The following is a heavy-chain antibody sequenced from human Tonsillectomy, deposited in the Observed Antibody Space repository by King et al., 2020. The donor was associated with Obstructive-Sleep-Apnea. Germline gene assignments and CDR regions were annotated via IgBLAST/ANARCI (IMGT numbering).Heavy chain of an antibody. Sequence: VQLQQWGAGLLKPSETLSLTCAVYGGSFSGYYWSWIRQPPGKGLEWSGEINHSGSTNYNPSLKSRVTISVDTSKNQFSLKLSSVTAADTAVYYCARGERYCTGGSCYSRYYYYGMDVWGHGTTVTVSS. CDR3: ARGERYCTGGSCYSRYYYYGMDV. D-gene: IGHD2-15*01. J-gene: IGHJ6*02. CDR1: GGSFSGYY. CDR2: INHSGST. V-gene: IGHV4-34*01.